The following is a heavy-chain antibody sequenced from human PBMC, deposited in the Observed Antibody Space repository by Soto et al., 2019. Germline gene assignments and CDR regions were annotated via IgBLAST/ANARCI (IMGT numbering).Heavy chain of an antibody. CDR2: IYWDDDK. J-gene: IGHJ4*02. CDR3: AHSEGNSCLCDS. CDR1: GGSISSYYW. Sequence: TLSLTCTVSGGSISSYYWSWIRQPPGKALEWLALIYWDDDKRYSPSLKNRLTITKDTSKNQVVLTMTNMDPVDTATYYCAHSEGNSCLCDSWGQGTLVTVSS. D-gene: IGHD6-13*01. V-gene: IGHV2-5*08.